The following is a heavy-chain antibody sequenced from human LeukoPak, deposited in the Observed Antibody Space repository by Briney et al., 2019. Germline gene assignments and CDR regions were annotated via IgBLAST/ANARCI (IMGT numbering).Heavy chain of an antibody. CDR1: GFTFSSYW. CDR2: INTDGSST. J-gene: IGHJ3*02. CDR3: AKGPNYYDSSGYSHDAFDI. V-gene: IGHV3-74*01. Sequence: GGSLRLSCAASGFTFSSYWMHWVRQAPGKGLVWASRINTDGSSTSYADSVKGRFTISRDNAKNTLYLQMNSLRAEDTAVYYCAKGPNYYDSSGYSHDAFDIWGQGTMVTVSS. D-gene: IGHD3-22*01.